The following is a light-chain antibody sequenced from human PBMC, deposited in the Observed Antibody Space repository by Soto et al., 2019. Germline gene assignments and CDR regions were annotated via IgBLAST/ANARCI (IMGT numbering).Light chain of an antibody. CDR1: QSVRGNY. CDR3: QQYGFSLRT. CDR2: GAS. Sequence: EIVLTQSPGTLSLSPGERATLSCRASQSVRGNYLAWYQQKPGQAPRLLISGASSRASGIPDRFGGSGSGTDFTLTITRLQPEDFAVYYCQQYGFSLRTFGQGSKVEI. J-gene: IGKJ1*01. V-gene: IGKV3-20*01.